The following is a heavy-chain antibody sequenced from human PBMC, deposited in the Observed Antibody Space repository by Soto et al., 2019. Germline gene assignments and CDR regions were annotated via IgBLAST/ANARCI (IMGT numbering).Heavy chain of an antibody. CDR1: GFSISSYY. V-gene: IGHV4-59*08. D-gene: IGHD2-15*01. CDR3: ARRTVVSDYYYYGMDV. Sequence: SETLSLTCTFSGFSISSYYWSWIRQPPGKGLEWIGYIYYSGSTNYNPSLKSRVTISVDTSKNQLSLKLSSVTAADTAVYYCARRTVVSDYYYYGMDVWGQGTTVTVSS. CDR2: IYYSGST. J-gene: IGHJ6*02.